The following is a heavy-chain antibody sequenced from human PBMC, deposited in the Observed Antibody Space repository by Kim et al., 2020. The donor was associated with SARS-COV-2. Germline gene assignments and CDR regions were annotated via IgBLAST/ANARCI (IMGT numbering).Heavy chain of an antibody. J-gene: IGHJ6*02. CDR1: GYTFTNYA. CDR3: ARPLVSSSYYYAMDV. V-gene: IGHV1-3*01. CDR2: INAGNGHT. D-gene: IGHD6-6*01. Sequence: ASVKVSCKASGYTFTNYAMHWVRQAPGQRLEWMGWINAGNGHTKYSPKFQGRVTITRDTSASTDYMELSSLSSEDTAVYYCARPLVSSSYYYAMDVWGQGTTVTVSS.